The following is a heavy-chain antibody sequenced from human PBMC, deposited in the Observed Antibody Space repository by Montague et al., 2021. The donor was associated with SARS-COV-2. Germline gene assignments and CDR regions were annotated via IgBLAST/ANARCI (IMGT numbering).Heavy chain of an antibody. J-gene: IGHJ6*02. D-gene: IGHD6-19*01. CDR1: GGSIGSYY. CDR2: IYYSGGT. CDR3: ARQGYTSGWHYHGMDV. Sequence: SETLSLTCTVSGGSIGSYYWSWVRQPPGRGLEWIGNIYYSGGTKYNPSLKSRVTISLDTSKNQFSLNLSSVTAADTAVYYCARQGYTSGWHYHGMDVWGQGPTVTVSS. V-gene: IGHV4-59*08.